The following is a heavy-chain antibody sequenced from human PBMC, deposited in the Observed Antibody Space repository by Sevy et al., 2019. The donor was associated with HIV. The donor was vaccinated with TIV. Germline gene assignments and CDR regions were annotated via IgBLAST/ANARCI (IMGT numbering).Heavy chain of an antibody. D-gene: IGHD4-4*01. J-gene: IGHJ3*02. CDR3: ARQGATVTTVDAFHI. V-gene: IGHV4-59*08. Sequence: SETLSLTCTVSGGSISDYYWSWIRQPPGKGLEWIGYFCYGSGTTNYNPSLKSRVTISIDTSKNQFSLKVSSVTAADTAVYYCARQGATVTTVDAFHILGQGTMVTASS. CDR2: FCYGSGTT. CDR1: GGSISDYY.